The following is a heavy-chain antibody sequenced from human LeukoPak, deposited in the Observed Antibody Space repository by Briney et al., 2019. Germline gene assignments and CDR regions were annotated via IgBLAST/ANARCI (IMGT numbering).Heavy chain of an antibody. Sequence: GESLKISCQASGYTVSRYWIGWVRQMPGKGLEWMGIIYPGDSDTRYSPSFQGQVTISADKSINTAYLQWSSLKASDSAMYYCARHIDVVGANLDYWGQGTLVTVSP. V-gene: IGHV5-51*01. CDR1: GYTVSRYW. CDR3: ARHIDVVGANLDY. J-gene: IGHJ4*02. D-gene: IGHD1-26*01. CDR2: IYPGDSDT.